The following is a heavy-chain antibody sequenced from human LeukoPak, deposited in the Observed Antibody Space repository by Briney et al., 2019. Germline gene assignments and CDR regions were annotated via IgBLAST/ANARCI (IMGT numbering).Heavy chain of an antibody. CDR1: GFTFSSYG. J-gene: IGHJ4*02. D-gene: IGHD5-18*01. CDR2: ISYDGSNK. V-gene: IGHV3-30*03. Sequence: PGGSLRLSCAASGFTFSSYGMHWVRQAPGKGLEWVAVISYDGSNKYYADSVKGRFTISRDNSKNTLYLQMNSLRAEDTAVYYCARGGGYSYGSGYWGQGTLVTVSS. CDR3: ARGGGYSYGSGY.